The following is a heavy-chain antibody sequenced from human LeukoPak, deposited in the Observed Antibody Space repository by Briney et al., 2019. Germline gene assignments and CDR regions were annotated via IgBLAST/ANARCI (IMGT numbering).Heavy chain of an antibody. Sequence: PSETLSLTCTVSGGSVSSSSYYWGWIRQPPGKGLEWIGSIYYSGSTYYNPSLKSRVTISVDTSKNQFSLKLSSVTAADTAVHYCASPGTDGSGRVIYYWGQGTLVTVSS. CDR3: ASPGTDGSGRVIYY. CDR1: GGSVSSSSYY. CDR2: IYYSGST. V-gene: IGHV4-39*01. D-gene: IGHD3-10*01. J-gene: IGHJ4*02.